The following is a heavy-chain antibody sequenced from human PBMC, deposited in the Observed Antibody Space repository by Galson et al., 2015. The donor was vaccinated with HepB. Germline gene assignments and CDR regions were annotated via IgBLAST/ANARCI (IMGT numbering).Heavy chain of an antibody. V-gene: IGHV4-30-2*01. D-gene: IGHD2-15*01. CDR2: IYHSGST. Sequence: LVKPTQTLTCAVSGGSISSGGYSWSWIRQPPGKGLEWIGYIYHSGSTYYNPSLKSRVTISVDRSKNQFSLKLSSVTAADTAVYYCARDRGGYCSGGSCPYNWFDPWGQGTLVTVSS. J-gene: IGHJ5*02. CDR1: GGSISSGGYS. CDR3: ARDRGGYCSGGSCPYNWFDP.